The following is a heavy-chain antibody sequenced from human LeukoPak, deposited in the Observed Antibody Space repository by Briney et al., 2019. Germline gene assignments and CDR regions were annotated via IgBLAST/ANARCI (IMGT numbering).Heavy chain of an antibody. V-gene: IGHV3-23*01. D-gene: IGHD5-18*01. Sequence: PGGSLRLSCAASGFTFSNYGMSWVRQAPGKGLEWVSAISGSGGSTYYADSVKGRFTISRDKSKNTLYLQMNSLRAEDTAVYYCAKDLDSRWIQLTNWFDPWGQGTLVTVSS. J-gene: IGHJ5*02. CDR2: ISGSGGST. CDR1: GFTFSNYG. CDR3: AKDLDSRWIQLTNWFDP.